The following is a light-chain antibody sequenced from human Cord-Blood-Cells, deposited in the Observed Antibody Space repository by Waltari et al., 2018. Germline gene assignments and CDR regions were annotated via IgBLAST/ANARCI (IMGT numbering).Light chain of an antibody. CDR2: EGS. CDR3: CSYAGSSTLV. CDR1: SSDVGSSNI. J-gene: IGLJ2*01. Sequence: QSALTQPPSVSGSPGQSITISCTGTSSDVGSSNIVPWYQQHPGKAPKLMIYEGSKRPSGVSNRFSGSKSGNTASLTISGLQAEDEADYYCCSYAGSSTLVFGGGTKLTVL. V-gene: IGLV2-23*01.